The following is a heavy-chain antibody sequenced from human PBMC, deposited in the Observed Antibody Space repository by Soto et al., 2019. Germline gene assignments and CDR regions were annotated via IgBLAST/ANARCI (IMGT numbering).Heavy chain of an antibody. J-gene: IGHJ6*02. Sequence: EVPLVESGGGLVKPGGSLRLSCAASGFTFSTCSMNWVRQAPGKGLGGVAAISSSSSHTYYTDSVKGRFTISRDNAKNSLFLQVNSLRAEDTAVYYCAKDRSGSYPPGDGMDVWGQGTTVTVSS. CDR1: GFTFSTCS. D-gene: IGHD3-10*01. CDR3: AKDRSGSYPPGDGMDV. V-gene: IGHV3-21*06. CDR2: ISSSSSHT.